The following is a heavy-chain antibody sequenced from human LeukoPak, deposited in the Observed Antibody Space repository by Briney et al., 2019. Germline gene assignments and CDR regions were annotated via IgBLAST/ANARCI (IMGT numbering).Heavy chain of an antibody. Sequence: SETLSLTCSVSGGSVRSSTYYWGWIRQAPGKGREWVGTISYSDSTNYNPSLKSRVTISVDMSKNQLSLNLNSVTAADTAVYYCARQTNRGAGNFASWGQGTLVTVSS. CDR3: ARQTNRGAGNFAS. CDR2: ISYSDST. J-gene: IGHJ4*02. V-gene: IGHV4-39*01. CDR1: GGSVRSSTYY. D-gene: IGHD1-1*01.